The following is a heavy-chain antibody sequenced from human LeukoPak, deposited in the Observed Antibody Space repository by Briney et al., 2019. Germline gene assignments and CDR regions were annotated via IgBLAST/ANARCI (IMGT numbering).Heavy chain of an antibody. CDR2: TDRDGTTT. V-gene: IGHV3-74*01. CDR1: GFTFRSHW. CDR3: AKRGVVIRVILVGFHKQAYYFDS. J-gene: IGHJ4*02. Sequence: GGSLRLSCEASGFTFRSHWMHWVRQIPGKGLVWVSRTDRDGTTTYYADSVKGRFTISRDNAKNTLYLQMNSLRAEDTAVYFCAKRGVVIRVILVGFHKQAYYFDSWGQGALVTVSS. D-gene: IGHD3-10*01.